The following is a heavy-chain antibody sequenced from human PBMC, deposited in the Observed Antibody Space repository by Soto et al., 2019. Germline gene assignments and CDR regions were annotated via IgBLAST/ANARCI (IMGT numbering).Heavy chain of an antibody. CDR2: ISSSSSYI. D-gene: IGHD2-2*01. CDR3: ARDSGGYCSSTSCYDHWFDP. Sequence: EVQLVESGGGLVKPGGSLRLSCAASGFTFSSYSMNWVRQAPGKGLEWVSSISSSSSYIYYADSVKGRFTISRDNAKNSLYLQMNGLRAEDTDVYYCARDSGGYCSSTSCYDHWFDPWGQGTLVTVSS. J-gene: IGHJ5*02. CDR1: GFTFSSYS. V-gene: IGHV3-21*01.